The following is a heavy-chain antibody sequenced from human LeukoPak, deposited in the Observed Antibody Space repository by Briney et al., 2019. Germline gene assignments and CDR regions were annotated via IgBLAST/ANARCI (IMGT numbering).Heavy chain of an antibody. Sequence: GGSLRLSCAASGFTFSSDSMNWVRQAPGKGLEWVSYIRSSGSTIYYADSVKGRFTISRDNAKNSLYLQMNSLRAEDTAVYYCARGRGYSYGTDYWDQGTLITVSS. D-gene: IGHD5-18*01. V-gene: IGHV3-48*01. CDR3: ARGRGYSYGTDY. CDR1: GFTFSSDS. J-gene: IGHJ4*02. CDR2: IRSSGSTI.